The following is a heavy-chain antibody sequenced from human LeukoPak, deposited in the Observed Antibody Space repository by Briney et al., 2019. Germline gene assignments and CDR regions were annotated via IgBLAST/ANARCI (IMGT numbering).Heavy chain of an antibody. J-gene: IGHJ3*02. D-gene: IGHD6-13*01. CDR3: ARDGRAAAGTLDAFDI. CDR2: IYSGGST. CDR1: GFTVSSNY. Sequence: GGSLRLSCAASGFTVSSNYMSWVRQAPGKGLEWVSVIYSGGSTYYADSVKGRFTISRDNSKNTLYLQMNSLRAEDTAVYYCARDGRAAAGTLDAFDIWGQGTMVTVSS. V-gene: IGHV3-53*01.